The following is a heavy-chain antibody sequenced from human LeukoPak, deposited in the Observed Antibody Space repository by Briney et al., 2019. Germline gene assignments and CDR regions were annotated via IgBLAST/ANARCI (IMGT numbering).Heavy chain of an antibody. J-gene: IGHJ3*02. CDR2: INPNSGGT. CDR3: ARSPGDYVWGSYRPDAFDI. V-gene: IGHV1-2*02. CDR1: GYTFTGYY. D-gene: IGHD3-16*02. Sequence: ASVKVSCKASGYTFTGYYMHWVRQAPGQGLEWMGWINPNSGGTNYAQKFQGRVTMTRDTSISTAYMGLSRLRSDDTAVYYCARSPGDYVWGSYRPDAFDIWGQGTMVTVSS.